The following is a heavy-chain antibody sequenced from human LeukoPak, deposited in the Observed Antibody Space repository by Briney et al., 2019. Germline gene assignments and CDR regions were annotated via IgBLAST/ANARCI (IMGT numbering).Heavy chain of an antibody. CDR1: GFMFSAYW. V-gene: IGHV3-74*01. D-gene: IGHD3-22*01. J-gene: IGHJ4*02. Sequence: GGSLRLSCAASGFMFSAYWMHWVRQAPGKGLVWVSRINTDGNSTTYADSVKGRLTISRDNAKNTLYLQMNSLRAEDTAEYFCARAVGSSEGGPFDYWGQGTLVTVSS. CDR2: INTDGNST. CDR3: ARAVGSSEGGPFDY.